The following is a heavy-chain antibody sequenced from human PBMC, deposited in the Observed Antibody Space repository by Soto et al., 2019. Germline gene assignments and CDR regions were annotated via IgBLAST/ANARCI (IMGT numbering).Heavy chain of an antibody. CDR3: ARDRHISYRCAFDP. J-gene: IGHJ5*02. CDR2: IYYSGST. Sequence: QVQLQESGPGLVKPSQTLSLTCTVSGGSISSGGYYWSWIRQHPGKGLECIGYIYYSGSTYYNPSLKSLVTISVDTSKNPCSLKLSSVTAADTAVYYCARDRHISYRCAFDPWGQGTLVTVSS. V-gene: IGHV4-31*01. D-gene: IGHD5-18*01. CDR1: GGSISSGGYY.